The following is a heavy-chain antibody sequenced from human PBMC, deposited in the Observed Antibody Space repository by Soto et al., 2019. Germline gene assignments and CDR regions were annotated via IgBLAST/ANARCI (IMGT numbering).Heavy chain of an antibody. Sequence: PGGSLRLSCAASGFTFSSYAMHWVRQAPGKGLEWVAVISYDGSNKYYADSVKGRFTISRDNSKNTLYLQMNSLRAEDTAVYYCARDRVRVAAGTTSYYYGMDVWGQGT. D-gene: IGHD1-7*01. CDR1: GFTFSSYA. V-gene: IGHV3-30-3*01. J-gene: IGHJ6*02. CDR2: ISYDGSNK. CDR3: ARDRVRVAAGTTSYYYGMDV.